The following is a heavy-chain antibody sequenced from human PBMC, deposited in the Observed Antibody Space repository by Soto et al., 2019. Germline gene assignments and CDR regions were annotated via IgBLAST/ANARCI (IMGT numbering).Heavy chain of an antibody. CDR1: GFTFSSYG. D-gene: IGHD2-15*01. J-gene: IGHJ4*02. CDR2: IWYDGSNK. V-gene: IGHV3-33*06. CDR3: TKDRVPDGIYSFDY. Sequence: GGSLRLSCAASGFTFSSYGMHWVRQAPGKGLEWVAVIWYDGSNKYYADSVKGRFTISRDNSKNTLYLQMNSLTVEDAAVYYCTKDRVPDGIYSFDYWGQGALVTVSS.